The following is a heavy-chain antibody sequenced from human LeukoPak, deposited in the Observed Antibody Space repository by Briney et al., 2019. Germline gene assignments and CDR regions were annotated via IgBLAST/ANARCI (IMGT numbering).Heavy chain of an antibody. CDR3: AKDLGRGVSVLRYFDWVPIDAFDI. J-gene: IGHJ3*02. Sequence: PGGSLRLSCAASGFTFSSYAMSWVRQAPGKGLEWVSAISGSGGSTYYADSVKGRFTISRDNSKNTLYLQMNSLRAEDTAVYYCAKDLGRGVSVLRYFDWVPIDAFDIWGQGTMVTVSS. D-gene: IGHD3-9*01. CDR1: GFTFSSYA. V-gene: IGHV3-23*01. CDR2: ISGSGGST.